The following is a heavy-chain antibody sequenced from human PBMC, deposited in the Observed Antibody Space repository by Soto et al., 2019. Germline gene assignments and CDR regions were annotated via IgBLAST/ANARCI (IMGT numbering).Heavy chain of an antibody. D-gene: IGHD3-10*01. J-gene: IGHJ6*02. CDR1: GFTFSSYW. CDR2: TNEDGGTT. CDR3: ASDLSGRADV. V-gene: IGHV3-74*02. Sequence: EVQLVESGGGLVRPGGSLRLSCAASGFTFSSYWMHWVRQAPGKGLVWVSRTNEDGGTTDYADSVKGRFTISRDNAKNTLYLQMNSLRVEDTAVYYCASDLSGRADVWGQGTTVTVSS.